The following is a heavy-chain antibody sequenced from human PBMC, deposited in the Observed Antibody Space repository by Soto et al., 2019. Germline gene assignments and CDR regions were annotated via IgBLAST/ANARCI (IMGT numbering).Heavy chain of an antibody. CDR3: AKASTFRIAVADLDY. J-gene: IGHJ4*02. CDR1: GFTFSSYS. D-gene: IGHD6-19*01. CDR2: ISGSGGST. V-gene: IGHV3-23*01. Sequence: GGSLRLSCAASGFTFSSYSMSWVRQAPGKGLEWVSTISGSGGSTYYADSVKGRCTISRDKSKNTMYLQMNSLRAEYTAVYYCAKASTFRIAVADLDYWGQGTLVTVSA.